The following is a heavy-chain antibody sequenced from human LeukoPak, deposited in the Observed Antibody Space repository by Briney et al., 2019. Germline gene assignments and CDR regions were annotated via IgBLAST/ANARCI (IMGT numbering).Heavy chain of an antibody. J-gene: IGHJ4*02. CDR3: ARGWGKYDKKAKDDY. CDR2: MNPNSGNT. CDR1: GYTFTSYD. Sequence: ASVKVSCKASGYTFTSYDINWVRQATGQGLEWIGWMNPNSGNTGYAQKFQGRVTMTRNTSISTAYMELSSLRSEDTAVYYCARGWGKYDKKAKDDYWGQGTLVTVSS. V-gene: IGHV1-8*01. D-gene: IGHD3-22*01.